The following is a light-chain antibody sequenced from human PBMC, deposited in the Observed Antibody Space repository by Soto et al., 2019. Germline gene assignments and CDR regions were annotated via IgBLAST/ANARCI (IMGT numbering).Light chain of an antibody. J-gene: IGKJ5*01. CDR1: HSVGSL. CDR3: QQYNNWPIT. CDR2: GAS. Sequence: EVVMTQSPATLSVSPGERATVSCRASHSVGSLLAWYQQKPGQAPRLLIYGASTRATGIAARFTGSGSGTEFTLTISSLQSEDFAVYYCQQYNNWPITFGQGIRLDIK. V-gene: IGKV3-15*01.